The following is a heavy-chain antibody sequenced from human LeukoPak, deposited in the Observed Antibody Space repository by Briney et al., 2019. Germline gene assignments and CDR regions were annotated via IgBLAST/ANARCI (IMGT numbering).Heavy chain of an antibody. Sequence: ASVKVSCKTSGYTFTSHGINWVRQAPGQGLEWMGWISTYNGDTNSAQKFQGRVTLTTDTSTSTAYMELRSLRSDDTAVYYCARAGDYDYYYMDVWGKGTTVTISS. CDR3: ARAGDYDYYYMDV. V-gene: IGHV1-18*01. J-gene: IGHJ6*03. D-gene: IGHD3-16*01. CDR1: GYTFTSHG. CDR2: ISTYNGDT.